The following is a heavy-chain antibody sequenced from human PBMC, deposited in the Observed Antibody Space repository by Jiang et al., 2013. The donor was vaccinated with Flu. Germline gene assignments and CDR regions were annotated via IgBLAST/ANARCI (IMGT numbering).Heavy chain of an antibody. CDR2: IIPILGIA. V-gene: IGHV1-69*04. CDR1: GGTFSSYA. CDR3: ARDLTSDYGDYQGLTDY. Sequence: PGSSVKVSCKASGGTFSSYAISWVRQAPGQGLEWMGRIIPILGIANYAQKFQGRVTITADKSTSTAYMELSSLRSEDTAVYYCARDLTSDYGDYQGLTDYWGQGTLVTVSS. J-gene: IGHJ4*02. D-gene: IGHD4-17*01.